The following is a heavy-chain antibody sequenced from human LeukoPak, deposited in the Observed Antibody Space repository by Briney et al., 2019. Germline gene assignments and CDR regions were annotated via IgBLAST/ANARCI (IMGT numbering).Heavy chain of an antibody. CDR3: ARNGFDYYGSGSYYGY. D-gene: IGHD3-10*01. J-gene: IGHJ4*02. CDR2: IYPGDSDT. Sequence: GESLKISCKGSGYSFTSYWIGWVRQMPGKGLEWMGIIYPGDSDTRYSPSFQGQVTISADKSISTAYLQWSSLKASDTAMYYCARNGFDYYGSGSYYGYWGQGTLVTVSS. CDR1: GYSFTSYW. V-gene: IGHV5-51*01.